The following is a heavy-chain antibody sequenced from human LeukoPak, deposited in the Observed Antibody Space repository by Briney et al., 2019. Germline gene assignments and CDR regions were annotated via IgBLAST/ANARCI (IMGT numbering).Heavy chain of an antibody. Sequence: SETLSLTCTVSGGSISNYYWSWIRQPAGKGLEGIGHISTSGSTNYNPSLKSRVTISIDNSNNQFSLKMTSATAADTAVYYCARDRGVTVPGRRLDYWGQGTLVTVSS. V-gene: IGHV4-4*07. J-gene: IGHJ4*02. CDR3: ARDRGVTVPGRRLDY. D-gene: IGHD6-19*01. CDR1: GGSISNYY. CDR2: ISTSGST.